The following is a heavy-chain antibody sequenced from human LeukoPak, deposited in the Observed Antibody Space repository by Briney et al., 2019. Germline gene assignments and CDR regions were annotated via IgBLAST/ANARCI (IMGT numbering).Heavy chain of an antibody. CDR3: ARDKPPGYSYGPVDY. D-gene: IGHD5-18*01. CDR1: GFTFSSYA. Sequence: GGSLRLSCAASGFTFSSYAMHWVRQAPGKGLEWVAVISYDGSNKYYADSVKGRFTISRDNSKNTLYLQMNSLRAEDTAVYYCARDKPPGYSYGPVDYWGQGTLVTVSS. V-gene: IGHV3-30-3*01. CDR2: ISYDGSNK. J-gene: IGHJ4*02.